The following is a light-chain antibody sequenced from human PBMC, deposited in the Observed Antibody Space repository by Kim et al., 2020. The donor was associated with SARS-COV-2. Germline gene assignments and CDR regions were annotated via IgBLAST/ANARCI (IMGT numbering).Light chain of an antibody. J-gene: IGKJ2*02. Sequence: DIQMTQSPSSLSASVGDRVTITCRTSQYISSYLNWYQQQPGKVPKLLVYGASRLQSGVPSRFSGSGSGTDFTLTISSLQPEDSATYYCQQSYDTLWTFGQGTKLEI. CDR3: QQSYDTLWT. CDR2: GAS. CDR1: QYISSY. V-gene: IGKV1-39*01.